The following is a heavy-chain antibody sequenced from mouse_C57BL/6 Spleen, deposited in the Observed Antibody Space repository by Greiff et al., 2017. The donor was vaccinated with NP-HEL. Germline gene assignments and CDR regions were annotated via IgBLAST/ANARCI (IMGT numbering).Heavy chain of an antibody. CDR1: GFTFSDYG. D-gene: IGHD1-1*01. CDR2: ISSGSSTI. V-gene: IGHV5-17*01. Sequence: EVQVVESGGGLVKPGGSLKLSCAASGFTFSDYGMHWVRQAPEKGLEWVAYISSGSSTIYYADTVKGRFTISRDNAKNTLFLQMTSLRSEDTAMYYCAIDYYGSRGEYYFDYWGQGTTLTVSS. J-gene: IGHJ2*01. CDR3: AIDYYGSRGEYYFDY.